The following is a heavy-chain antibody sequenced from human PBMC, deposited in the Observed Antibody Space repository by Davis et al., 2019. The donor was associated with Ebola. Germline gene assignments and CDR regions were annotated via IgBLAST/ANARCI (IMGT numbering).Heavy chain of an antibody. J-gene: IGHJ4*02. V-gene: IGHV3-7*01. CDR1: GFTFSSYW. CDR3: ARVGSYSTCRHFDS. Sequence: PGGSLRLSCTASGFTFSSYWMSWVRQAPGKGLEWVANINQDGSDKYYVDSVKGRFTISRDNAKDSLYLQVNSPRAEDTAVYFCARVGSYSTCRHFDSWGQGTLVTVSS. CDR2: INQDGSDK. D-gene: IGHD6-13*01.